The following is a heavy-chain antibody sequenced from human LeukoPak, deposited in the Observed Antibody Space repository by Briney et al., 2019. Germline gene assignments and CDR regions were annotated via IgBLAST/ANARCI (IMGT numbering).Heavy chain of an antibody. CDR2: IYYSGST. V-gene: IGHV4-39*01. CDR1: GGSISSSSYY. CDR3: ARQAGSGYYNDLFDY. D-gene: IGHD3-3*01. Sequence: PSETLSLTCTVSGGSISSSSYYWGWIRQPPGKGLEWIGSIYYSGSTYYNPSLKSRVTISVDTSKNQFSLKLSSVTAADTAVYYCARQAGSGYYNDLFDYWGRGTLVTVSS. J-gene: IGHJ4*02.